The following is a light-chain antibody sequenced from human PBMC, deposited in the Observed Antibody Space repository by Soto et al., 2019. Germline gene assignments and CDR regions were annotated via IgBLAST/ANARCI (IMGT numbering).Light chain of an antibody. J-gene: IGLJ7*01. CDR1: SSDVGAYNY. V-gene: IGLV2-11*01. Sequence: QSVLTQPRSVSGSPGQSVTISCTGTSSDVGAYNYVSWYLQHPGKAPKLLIYDVTKRPSGVPDRFSGSKSGNTASLTISGLQAEDAADYYCCSFAGTYTLSVFGGGTQLTVL. CDR3: CSFAGTYTLSV. CDR2: DVT.